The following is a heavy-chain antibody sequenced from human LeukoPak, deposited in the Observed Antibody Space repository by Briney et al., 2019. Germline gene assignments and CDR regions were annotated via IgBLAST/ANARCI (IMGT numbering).Heavy chain of an antibody. CDR3: AKETYDILTGSQFAFDY. Sequence: GGSLRLPCAASGFGLGSYNMYWVRQAPGKGLEWVSGISWNSGSIGYADSVKGRFTISRDNAKNSLYLQMNSLRAEDTALYYCAKETYDILTGSQFAFDYWGQGTLVTVSS. CDR2: ISWNSGSI. D-gene: IGHD3-9*01. CDR1: GFGLGSYN. V-gene: IGHV3-9*01. J-gene: IGHJ4*02.